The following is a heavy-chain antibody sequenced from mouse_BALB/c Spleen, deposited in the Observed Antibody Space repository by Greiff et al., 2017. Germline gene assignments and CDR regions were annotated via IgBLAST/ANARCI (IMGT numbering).Heavy chain of an antibody. D-gene: IGHD1-1*01. V-gene: IGHV1-5*01. CDR1: GYTFTSYW. J-gene: IGHJ2*01. CDR2: IYPGNSDT. CDR3: TRYSGYYGSSYDYFDY. Sequence: VQLKESGTVLARPGASVKMSCKASGYTFTSYWMHWVKQRPGQGLEWIGAIYPGNSDTSYNQKFKGKAKLTAVTSTSTAYMELSSLTNEDSAVYDCTRYSGYYGSSYDYFDYWGQGTTLTVSS.